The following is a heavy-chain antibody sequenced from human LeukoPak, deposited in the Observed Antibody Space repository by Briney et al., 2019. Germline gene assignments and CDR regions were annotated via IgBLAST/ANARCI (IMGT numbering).Heavy chain of an antibody. CDR2: IYSGGST. CDR1: GFTVSSNY. J-gene: IGHJ4*02. V-gene: IGHV3-53*01. CDR3: ASPSSRSYYYDSSGYYLLY. D-gene: IGHD3-22*01. Sequence: SGGSLRLSCAASGFTVSSNYMSWVRQAPGKGLEWVSVIYSGGSTYYADSVKGRFTISRDNSKNTLYLQMNSLRAEDTAVYYCASPSSRSYYYDSSGYYLLYWGQGTLVTVFS.